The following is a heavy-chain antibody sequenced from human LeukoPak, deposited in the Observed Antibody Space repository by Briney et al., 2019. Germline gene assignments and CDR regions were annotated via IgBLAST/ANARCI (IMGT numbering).Heavy chain of an antibody. J-gene: IGHJ6*03. CDR3: ARVPRYWQYYYDYLDV. D-gene: IGHD2-8*02. V-gene: IGHV4-59*08. CDR1: GVSLGGYY. CDR2: IYYSGST. Sequence: DTLSLMHCLWGVSLGGYYWSWLRQPPRRGVEWIGYIYYSGSTRYILSLKSRVTISVDTHKKQFPLTQRSVTARDTAACYCARVPRYWQYYYDYLDVWGKGTTVTISS.